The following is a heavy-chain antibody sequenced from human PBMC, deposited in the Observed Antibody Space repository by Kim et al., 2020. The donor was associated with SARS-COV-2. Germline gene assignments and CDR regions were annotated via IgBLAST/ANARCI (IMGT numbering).Heavy chain of an antibody. CDR3: AKDQPVGYFDY. D-gene: IGHD2-15*01. V-gene: IGHV3-30*18. J-gene: IGHJ4*02. CDR2: ISYDGSNK. CDR1: GFTFSSYG. Sequence: GGSLRLSCAASGFTFSSYGMHWVRQAPGKGLEWVAVISYDGSNKYYADSVKGRFTISRDPSQNTLYLQTNSLRAEDTAVYYCAKDQPVGYFDYWGQGTL.